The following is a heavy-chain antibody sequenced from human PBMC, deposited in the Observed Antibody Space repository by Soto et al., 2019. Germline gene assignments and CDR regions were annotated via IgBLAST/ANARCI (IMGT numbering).Heavy chain of an antibody. CDR1: GGSISSGGYY. J-gene: IGHJ4*02. CDR3: ARLGGDDYIWGSYRLSY. CDR2: IYYSGST. D-gene: IGHD3-16*02. V-gene: IGHV4-31*03. Sequence: QVQLQESGPGLVKPSQTLSLTCTVSGGSISSGGYYWSWIRQHPGKGLEWIGYIYYSGSTYYNPSLKSRVTISVDTSKNQFSLKLSSVTAADTAVYYCARLGGDDYIWGSYRLSYWGQGTLVTVSS.